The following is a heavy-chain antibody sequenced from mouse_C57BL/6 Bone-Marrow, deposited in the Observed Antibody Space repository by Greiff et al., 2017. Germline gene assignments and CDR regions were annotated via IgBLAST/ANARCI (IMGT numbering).Heavy chain of an antibody. CDR3: ARSDYGNYEDY. CDR1: GFTFSSYG. Sequence: EVKVVESGGDLVQPGGSLKLSCAASGFTFSSYGMSWVRQTPDKRLEWVATISSGGSYTYSPDSVTGRFTISRDNAKNTLYLQMSSLKSDDTAMYYCARSDYGNYEDYWGQGTTLTVDS. V-gene: IGHV5-6*01. D-gene: IGHD2-1*01. CDR2: ISSGGSYT. J-gene: IGHJ2*01.